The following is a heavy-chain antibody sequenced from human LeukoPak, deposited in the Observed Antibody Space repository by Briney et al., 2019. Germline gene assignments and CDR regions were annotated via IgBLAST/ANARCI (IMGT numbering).Heavy chain of an antibody. D-gene: IGHD1-26*01. V-gene: IGHV1-24*01. J-gene: IGHJ4*02. Sequence: ASVKVSCKVSGYTLTELSMHWVRQAPGKGLEWMRGFDPEDGETIYGQKFQGRVTMTEDTSTDTAYMELSSLRSEDTAVYYCATDRNSGSYFYFDYWGQGTLVTVSS. CDR1: GYTLTELS. CDR3: ATDRNSGSYFYFDY. CDR2: FDPEDGET.